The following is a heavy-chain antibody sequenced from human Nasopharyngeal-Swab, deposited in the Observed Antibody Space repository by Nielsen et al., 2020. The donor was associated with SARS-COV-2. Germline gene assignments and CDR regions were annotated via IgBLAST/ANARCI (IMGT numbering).Heavy chain of an antibody. Sequence: GESLKISCAASGFTFSNAWMSWVRQAPGKGLEWVGRIKSKTDGGTTDYAAPVKGRFTISRDSSKNTLYLQMNSLRDEDTAVYYCAREGPIPVAGTAFDIWGQGTMVTVSS. V-gene: IGHV3-15*01. D-gene: IGHD6-19*01. CDR1: GFTFSNAW. J-gene: IGHJ3*02. CDR3: AREGPIPVAGTAFDI. CDR2: IKSKTDGGTT.